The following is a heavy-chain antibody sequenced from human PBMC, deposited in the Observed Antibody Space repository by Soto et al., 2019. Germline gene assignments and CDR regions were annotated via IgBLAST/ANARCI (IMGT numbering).Heavy chain of an antibody. Sequence: PGGSRRLSCAASGFTFSSYAMHWVRQAPGKGLEWVAVISYDGSNKYYADSVKGRFTISRDNSKNTLYLQMNSLRAEDTAVYYCARDSTAYRYGPEYFDYWGQGTLVTVFS. CDR2: ISYDGSNK. CDR1: GFTFSSYA. CDR3: ARDSTAYRYGPEYFDY. V-gene: IGHV3-30-3*01. J-gene: IGHJ4*02. D-gene: IGHD5-18*01.